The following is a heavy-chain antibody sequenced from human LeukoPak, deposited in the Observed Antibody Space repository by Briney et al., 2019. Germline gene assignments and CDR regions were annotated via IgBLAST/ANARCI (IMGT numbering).Heavy chain of an antibody. D-gene: IGHD3-10*01. V-gene: IGHV4-31*03. J-gene: IGHJ3*02. CDR2: IYYSGST. CDR3: ARERPRGGASDI. Sequence: SETLSLTCTVSGGSISSGGYYWSWIRQHPGKGLEWIGYIYYSGSTYYNPSLKSRVTISVDTSKNQFSLKLSSVTAADTAVYYCARERPRGGASDIWGQGTMVTVSS. CDR1: GGSISSGGYY.